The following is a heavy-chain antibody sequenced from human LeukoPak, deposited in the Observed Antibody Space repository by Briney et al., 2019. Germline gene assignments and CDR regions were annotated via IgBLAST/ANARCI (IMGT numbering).Heavy chain of an antibody. Sequence: GGSLRLSCAAPGFIFDNYAIHWVRQAPGKGLEWVSLISGDGGSIFYADSVRGRFTISRDNTRKSLSLQMSSLRSEDTALYYCARESETSGWYDYWGQGTLVTVSS. CDR1: GFIFDNYA. D-gene: IGHD6-19*01. V-gene: IGHV3-43*02. CDR2: ISGDGGSI. CDR3: ARESETSGWYDY. J-gene: IGHJ4*02.